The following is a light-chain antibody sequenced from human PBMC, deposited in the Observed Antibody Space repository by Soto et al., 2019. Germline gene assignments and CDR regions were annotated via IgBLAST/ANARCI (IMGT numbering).Light chain of an antibody. CDR1: SSDVGSYNR. CDR3: CAYSTSGTHV. J-gene: IGLJ1*01. CDR2: DVN. Sequence: QSVLTQPPSVSGSPGQSVAISCTGTSSDVGSYNRVSWYQQPPGTAPKVMIYDVNNRPSGVPSRFSGSKSGNTASLIISGLQTEDEADYYCCAYSTSGTHVFGTGTKVTVL. V-gene: IGLV2-18*02.